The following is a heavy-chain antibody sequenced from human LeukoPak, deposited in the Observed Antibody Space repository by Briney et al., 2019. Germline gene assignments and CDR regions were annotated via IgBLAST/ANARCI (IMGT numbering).Heavy chain of an antibody. CDR1: GFTFSSYG. J-gene: IGHJ4*02. V-gene: IGHV3-30*18. CDR3: GKVIHESGSYFHRPSFDY. Sequence: GGSLRLSCAASGFTFSSYGMHWVRQAPGKGPEWVAVISYDGSNKYYADSVKGRFTVSRDNSDNTLYLQMNSLRAEDTAVYYCGKVIHESGSYFHRPSFDYWGRGTLVTVSS. D-gene: IGHD3-10*01. CDR2: ISYDGSNK.